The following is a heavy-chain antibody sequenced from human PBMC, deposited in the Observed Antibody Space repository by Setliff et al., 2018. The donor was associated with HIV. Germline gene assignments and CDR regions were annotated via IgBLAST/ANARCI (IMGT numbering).Heavy chain of an antibody. CDR2: VYYSGST. Sequence: SETLSLTCSVSDGSISSSNYYWGWIRQPPGKRLEWIGSVYYSGSTYYNPSLKSRITISVDTSKNQFSLKLSSVTAADTAVYYCERSGPVWFGEPPYYFDSWGLGTLVTVSS. CDR3: ERSGPVWFGEPPYYFDS. CDR1: DGSISSSNYY. D-gene: IGHD3-10*01. J-gene: IGHJ4*02. V-gene: IGHV4-39*07.